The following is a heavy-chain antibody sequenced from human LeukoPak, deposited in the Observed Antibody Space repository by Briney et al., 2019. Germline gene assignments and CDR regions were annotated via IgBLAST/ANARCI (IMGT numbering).Heavy chain of an antibody. J-gene: IGHJ4*02. D-gene: IGHD4-17*01. V-gene: IGHV4-30-4*01. CDR1: GGSISSGDYY. CDR3: ARGEEAVTTIFDY. Sequence: PSETLSLTCTVSGGSISSGDYYWSWIRQPPGKGLEWIGYIYYSGSTYYNPSLKSRVTISVDTSKNQFSLKLSSVTAADTAVYYCARGEEAVTTIFDYWGQGTLVTVSS. CDR2: IYYSGST.